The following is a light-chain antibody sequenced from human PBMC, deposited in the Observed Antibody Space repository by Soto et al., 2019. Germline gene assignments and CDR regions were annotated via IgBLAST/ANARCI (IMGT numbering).Light chain of an antibody. CDR1: QSVSSD. CDR2: GAS. V-gene: IGKV3-15*01. J-gene: IGKJ1*01. Sequence: EMVLTQSPATLSVSPGERVTLSCRASQSVSSDLAWYQQKPAQAPRLLIYGASTRATDIPARLSGRGSGTEFTLTISSLQSDEGGVYYCQEDNKRLWTFGPGTKVEIK. CDR3: QEDNKRLWT.